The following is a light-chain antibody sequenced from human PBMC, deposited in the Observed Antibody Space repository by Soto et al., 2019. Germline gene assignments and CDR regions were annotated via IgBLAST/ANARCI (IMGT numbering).Light chain of an antibody. CDR1: QSISSY. J-gene: IGKJ2*01. CDR3: QQSYSTPPT. CDR2: AAS. V-gene: IGKV1-39*01. Sequence: DIQMTQSPSSLSASVGDRVTITCRARQSISSYLNCYQQKPGKAPKLLIYAASSLQSEVTSSFSGIGSGTDFTLTISSLQPEDYATYYGQQSYSTPPTFGQATKLEIK.